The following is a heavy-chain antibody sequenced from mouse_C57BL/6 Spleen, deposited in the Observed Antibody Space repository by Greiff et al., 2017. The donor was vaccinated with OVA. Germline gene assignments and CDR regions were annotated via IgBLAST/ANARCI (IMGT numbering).Heavy chain of an antibody. D-gene: IGHD2-2*01. CDR3: ARVEMVTTDFDY. CDR1: GYTFTDYY. V-gene: IGHV1-26*01. Sequence: EVQLQQSGPELVQPGASVKISCKASGYTFTDYYMNWVKQSHGKSLEWIGDINPNNGGTSYNQKFKGKATLTVDKSSSTAYMELRSLTSEDSAVYYCARVEMVTTDFDYWGQGTTLTVSS. J-gene: IGHJ2*01. CDR2: INPNNGGT.